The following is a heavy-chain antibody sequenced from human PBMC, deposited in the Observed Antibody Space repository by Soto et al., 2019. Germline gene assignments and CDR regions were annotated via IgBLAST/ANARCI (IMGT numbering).Heavy chain of an antibody. D-gene: IGHD6-13*01. Sequence: VTEDCMHWWRQAHEKGLEWMGRINPNTGVTNYAQRFQGRVTMTSDTSITTAFMDLSNVDFDDTAVYYCALERQLNSTSAVFAILVQRTMV. CDR3: ALERQLNSTSAVFAI. V-gene: IGHV1-2*02. J-gene: IGHJ3*02. CDR1: VTEDC. CDR2: INPNTGVT.